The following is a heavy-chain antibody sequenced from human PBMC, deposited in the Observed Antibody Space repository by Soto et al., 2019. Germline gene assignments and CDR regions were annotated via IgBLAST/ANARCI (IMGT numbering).Heavy chain of an antibody. CDR3: AKDRMGAGVRGYFDY. Sequence: QVQLVESGGGVVQPGRSLRLSCAGSGFTFSAYGMDWVRQASGKGLEWAAVISYDGSNKYYADSVKGRFTISRDNSKNTLYLQMNSLRAEDTAVYYCAKDRMGAGVRGYFDYWGQGTLVTVSS. CDR2: ISYDGSNK. CDR1: GFTFSAYG. J-gene: IGHJ4*02. V-gene: IGHV3-30*18. D-gene: IGHD3-10*01.